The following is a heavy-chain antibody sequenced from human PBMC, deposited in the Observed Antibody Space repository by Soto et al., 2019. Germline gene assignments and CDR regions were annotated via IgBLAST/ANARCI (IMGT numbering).Heavy chain of an antibody. J-gene: IGHJ4*02. CDR1: GGSFSGYY. Sequence: SETLSLTSAVYGGSFSGYYWSWIRQPPGKGLEWIGEINHSGSTNYNPSLKSRVTISVDTSKNQFSLKLSSVTAADTAVYYCARGGVDYYDSSGYYFSPYYFDYWGQGTLVTVSS. V-gene: IGHV4-34*01. CDR2: INHSGST. D-gene: IGHD3-22*01. CDR3: ARGGVDYYDSSGYYFSPYYFDY.